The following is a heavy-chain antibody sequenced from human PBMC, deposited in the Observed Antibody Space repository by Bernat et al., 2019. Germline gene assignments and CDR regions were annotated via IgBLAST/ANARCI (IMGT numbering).Heavy chain of an antibody. V-gene: IGHV3-23*01. J-gene: IGHJ4*02. CDR1: GFTFSSFA. Sequence: EVQLLESGGGLVQPGGSLRLSCAASGFTFSSFAMSWVRQAPGKGLEWVSVISGTGGATYSTSSVKGRFTISRDNSRNTLYMQMNSLRAEDTALYYCAKAADLKYGWGSRANGGVFDYWGQGALVTVSS. CDR2: ISGTGGAT. D-gene: IGHD3-10*01. CDR3: AKAADLKYGWGSRANGGVFDY.